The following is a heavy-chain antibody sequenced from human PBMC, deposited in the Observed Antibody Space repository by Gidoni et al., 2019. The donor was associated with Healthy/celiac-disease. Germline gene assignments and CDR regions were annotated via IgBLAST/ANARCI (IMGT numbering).Heavy chain of an antibody. CDR2: ISYDGSNK. D-gene: IGHD4-17*01. V-gene: IGHV3-30*18. CDR3: AKPIYGGSYYFDY. CDR1: GFTGSSYC. Sequence: QVQLVESGGGVVQPGRSLRLSCAASGFTGSSYCMHWVRQAPGKGGEWLAVISYDGSNKYYAASVKGRFTISRDNSKNTLYLQMNSLRAEDTAVYYCAKPIYGGSYYFDYWGQGTLVTVSS. J-gene: IGHJ4*02.